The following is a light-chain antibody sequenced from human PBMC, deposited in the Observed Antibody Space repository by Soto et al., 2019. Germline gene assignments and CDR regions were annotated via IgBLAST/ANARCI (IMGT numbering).Light chain of an antibody. V-gene: IGKV3-11*01. CDR2: DTS. J-gene: IGKJ4*01. CDR3: HQRYIWPPLT. Sequence: EIVLTQSPATLSLSPGERATLSCRASQSVENYLAWFQQKRGQAPRLLIYDTSNRDAGIPDRFSGSGSGTDFTLTISSLEPEDFAGYYCHQRYIWPPLTFGGGTKVEIK. CDR1: QSVENY.